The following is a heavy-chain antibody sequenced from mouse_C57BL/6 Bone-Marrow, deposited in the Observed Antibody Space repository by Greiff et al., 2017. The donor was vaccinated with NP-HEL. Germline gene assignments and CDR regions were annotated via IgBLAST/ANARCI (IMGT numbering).Heavy chain of an antibody. CDR2: IDPETGGT. J-gene: IGHJ1*03. CDR3: TRGDYGSPWYFDV. Sequence: QVQLQQSGAELVRPGASVTLSCKASGYTFTDYEMHWVKQTPVHGLEWIGAIDPETGGTAYNQKFKGKAILTADNSSSTAYMALRRLTSEDSAVYYCTRGDYGSPWYFDVWGTGTTVTVAS. CDR1: GYTFTDYE. D-gene: IGHD1-1*01. V-gene: IGHV1-15*01.